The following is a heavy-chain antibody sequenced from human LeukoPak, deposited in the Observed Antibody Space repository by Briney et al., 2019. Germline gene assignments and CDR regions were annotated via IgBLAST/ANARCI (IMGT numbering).Heavy chain of an antibody. CDR3: ARDPKSRSGYYEDWFFHYYYGMDV. D-gene: IGHD3-3*01. Sequence: GGYLRLSCAASGFTFSSYWMHWVRHAPGKGLVWVSRINSDGSNTAYADSVKGRFTISKDNAKNTLYLQMNSLRAEDTAVYYCARDPKSRSGYYEDWFFHYYYGMDVWGQGTTVTVSS. CDR1: GFTFSSYW. CDR2: INSDGSNT. J-gene: IGHJ6*02. V-gene: IGHV3-74*03.